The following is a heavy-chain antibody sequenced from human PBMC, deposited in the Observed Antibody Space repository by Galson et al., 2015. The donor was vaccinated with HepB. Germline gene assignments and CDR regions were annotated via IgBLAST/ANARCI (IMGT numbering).Heavy chain of an antibody. CDR2: IYYDGSRK. D-gene: IGHD2-15*01. Sequence: SLRLSCAASGFTFSRYGMHWVRQAPGKGLEWVAVIYYDGSRKYYEDSVKGRFTISRDISNNTLYLEMNDLRAEDTATYYCARGTSYCSGGTCPYLDHWGQGTLVIVSS. J-gene: IGHJ4*02. CDR1: GFTFSRYG. CDR3: ARGTSYCSGGTCPYLDH. V-gene: IGHV3-33*01.